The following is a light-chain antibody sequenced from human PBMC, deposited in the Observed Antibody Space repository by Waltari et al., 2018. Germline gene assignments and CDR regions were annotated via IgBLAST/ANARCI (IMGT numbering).Light chain of an antibody. J-gene: IGLJ3*02. Sequence: QSALTQPASVSGSPGQSITISCTGTNTDVGGHNHVSWFQHHPGKVPKLIIFDVSSRPSGVSDRFSGPKSGNRASLTISGLQAEDEADYYCNSFTSDITWVFGGGTKVTVL. CDR1: NTDVGGHNH. CDR3: NSFTSDITWV. V-gene: IGLV2-14*03. CDR2: DVS.